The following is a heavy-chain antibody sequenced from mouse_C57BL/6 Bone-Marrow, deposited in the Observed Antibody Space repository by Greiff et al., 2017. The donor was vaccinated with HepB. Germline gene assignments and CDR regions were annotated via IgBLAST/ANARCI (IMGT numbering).Heavy chain of an antibody. Sequence: EVKLEESGPGLVKPSQSLSLTCSVTGYSITSGYYWNWIRQFPGNKLEWMGYISYDGSNNYNPSLKNRISITRDTSKNQFFLKLNSVTTEDTATYYCARDPPDYWGQGTTLTVSS. CDR2: ISYDGSN. V-gene: IGHV3-6*01. J-gene: IGHJ2*01. CDR3: ARDPPDY. CDR1: GYSITSGYY.